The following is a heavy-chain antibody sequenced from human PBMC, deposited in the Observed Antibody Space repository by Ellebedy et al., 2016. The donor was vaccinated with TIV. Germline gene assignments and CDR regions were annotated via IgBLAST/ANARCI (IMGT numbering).Heavy chain of an antibody. D-gene: IGHD3-9*01. CDR1: GYTFTGHY. CDR3: ARDGLYRDDLTGNDHDVFDV. V-gene: IGHV1-2*02. J-gene: IGHJ3*01. Sequence: AASVKVSCKASGYTFTGHYMHWVRQAPGQGLEWLGWFNPNGCGPKYAPKFLGRFTMTWDTSISTAYMELSSLTHDDTAVYYCARDGLYRDDLTGNDHDVFDVWGQGTMVTIS. CDR2: FNPNGCGP.